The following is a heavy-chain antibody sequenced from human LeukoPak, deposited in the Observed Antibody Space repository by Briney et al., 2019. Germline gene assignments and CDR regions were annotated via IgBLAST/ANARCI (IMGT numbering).Heavy chain of an antibody. CDR2: ISSSSSII. J-gene: IGHJ4*02. V-gene: IGHV3-48*01. CDR1: GFTFSSYS. CDR3: ARESGYSYSSYNDY. D-gene: IGHD6-6*01. Sequence: PGGSLRLSCAASGFTFSSYSMNWVRQAPGKGLEWVSYISSSSSIIYYADSVKVRFTISRDNAKKSLYLQMNSLIAEDTTVYYCARESGYSYSSYNDYWGQGTLVTVSS.